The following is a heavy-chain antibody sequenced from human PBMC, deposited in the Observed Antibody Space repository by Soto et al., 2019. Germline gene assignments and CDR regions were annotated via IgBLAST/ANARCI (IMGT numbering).Heavy chain of an antibody. V-gene: IGHV1-2*02. CDR1: GSPFTGYY. CDR2: INPHSGDT. J-gene: IGHJ6*02. Sequence: SVKVPNPASGSPFTGYYIHWVRQSHGQGLEWMGWINPHSGDTNYEQMLQGRVTMTRDTSISTAYMELSRLRSDDTAMYYCARGRIEAAPFYGMDVWGQGTTVTVSS. CDR3: ARGRIEAAPFYGMDV. D-gene: IGHD6-13*01.